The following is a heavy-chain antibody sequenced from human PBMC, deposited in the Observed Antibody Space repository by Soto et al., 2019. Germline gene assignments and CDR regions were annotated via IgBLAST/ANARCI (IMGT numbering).Heavy chain of an antibody. D-gene: IGHD3-10*01. CDR3: ARRWGERRVDY. Sequence: QVQLQESGPGLVKPSGTLSLTFAVSGGSISSSNWWSWVRQPPGKGLQWIWEIYHSGSTNYIPSLKSRVTISVENYRNQFSLKLSSVTAADTAVYYCARRWGERRVDYWGQRKLVTVSS. CDR2: IYHSGST. V-gene: IGHV4-4*02. CDR1: GGSISSSNW. J-gene: IGHJ4*02.